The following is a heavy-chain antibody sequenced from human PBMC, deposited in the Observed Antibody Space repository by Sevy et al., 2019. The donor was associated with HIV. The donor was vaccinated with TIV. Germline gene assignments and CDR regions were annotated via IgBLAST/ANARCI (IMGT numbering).Heavy chain of an antibody. V-gene: IGHV3-23*01. CDR1: GFTFSNYV. J-gene: IGHJ4*02. CDR2: ISHGGGTT. Sequence: GGSLRLSCAASGFTFSNYVMNWVRQAPGKGLEWVSVISHGGGTTYYADSVKGRFTISRDDSKDTVYLEMNSLRAEDTAVYYCARRYLPSAAPALDYWGQGTLVTVSS. CDR3: ARRYLPSAAPALDY. D-gene: IGHD6-13*01.